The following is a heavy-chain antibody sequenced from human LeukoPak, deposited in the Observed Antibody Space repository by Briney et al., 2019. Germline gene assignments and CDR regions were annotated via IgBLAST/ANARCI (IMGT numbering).Heavy chain of an antibody. J-gene: IGHJ4*02. V-gene: IGHV4-4*07. CDR1: GGSISSYY. CDR2: IYSSGST. D-gene: IGHD2-8*01. CDR3: ARDSFCTNDVCLGY. Sequence: SETLSLTCTVSGGSISSYYWSWIRQPARQGLEWIGRIYSSGSTNYNPSLKSRVTMSVDTSKNQFSLKLSSVTAADTAVYYCARDSFCTNDVCLGYWGQGTLVSVSS.